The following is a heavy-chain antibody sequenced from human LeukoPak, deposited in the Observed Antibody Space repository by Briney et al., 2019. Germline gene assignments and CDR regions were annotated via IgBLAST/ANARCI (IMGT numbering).Heavy chain of an antibody. J-gene: IGHJ3*02. V-gene: IGHV4-59*01. D-gene: IGHD3-22*01. Sequence: SETLSLTCIVSGGSISSYYWSWIRQPPGTGLEWLGYIYYSGSTNYNPSLKSRATISVDTSKNQFSLKLSSVTAADTAVYYCARDQRLNYYDSSGYFDAFDIWGQGTMVTVSS. CDR3: ARDQRLNYYDSSGYFDAFDI. CDR1: GGSISSYY. CDR2: IYYSGST.